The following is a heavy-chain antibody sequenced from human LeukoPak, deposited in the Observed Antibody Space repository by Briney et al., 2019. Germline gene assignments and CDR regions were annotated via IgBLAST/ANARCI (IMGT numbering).Heavy chain of an antibody. CDR1: GCSISSGYY. CDR3: ARGSGSYYFDY. V-gene: IGHV4-38-2*01. J-gene: IGHJ4*02. CDR2: IYHSGST. D-gene: IGHD1-26*01. Sequence: SETLSLTCAVSGCSISSGYYWGWIRQPPGKGLEWIGSIYHSGSTYYNPSLKSRVTISVDTSKNQFSLKLSSVTAADTAVYYCARGSGSYYFDYWGQGTLVTVSS.